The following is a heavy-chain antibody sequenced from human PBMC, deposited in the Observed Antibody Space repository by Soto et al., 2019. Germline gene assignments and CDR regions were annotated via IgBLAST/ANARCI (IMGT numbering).Heavy chain of an antibody. CDR2: IYTSGST. CDR1: GGSISSYY. V-gene: IGHV4-4*07. CDR3: ARDLAAAGTYAFDI. Sequence: SETLSLTCTVSGGSISSYYWSWVRQPAGKGLEWIGRIYTSGSTNYNPSLKSRVTMSVDTSKNQFSLKLSSVTAADTAVYYCARDLAAAGTYAFDIWGQGTMVTVSS. D-gene: IGHD6-13*01. J-gene: IGHJ3*02.